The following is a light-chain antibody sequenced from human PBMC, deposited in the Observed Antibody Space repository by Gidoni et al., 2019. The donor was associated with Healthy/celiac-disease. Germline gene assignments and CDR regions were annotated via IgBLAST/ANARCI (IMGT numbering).Light chain of an antibody. Sequence: QSVLTQPPSASVTPGQGVTISCSGSSSTIGSNTVNWYQQLPGTAPKLLIYSNKQRPSGVPDRFSGSKSGTSASLAISGLQSEDEADHYCAAWDDSLNGYVFGTGTKVTVL. J-gene: IGLJ1*01. CDR3: AAWDDSLNGYV. V-gene: IGLV1-44*01. CDR1: SSTIGSNT. CDR2: SNK.